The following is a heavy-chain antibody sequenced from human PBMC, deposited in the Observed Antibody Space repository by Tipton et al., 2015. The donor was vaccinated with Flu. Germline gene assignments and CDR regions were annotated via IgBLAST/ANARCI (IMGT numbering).Heavy chain of an antibody. CDR3: AKDPAHYFDDYGDYYTSEGGD. CDR1: RFIFSNYA. D-gene: IGHD3-22*01. Sequence: SLRLSCAASRFIFSNYALSWVRQAPGKGLEWVSGISESGTTTDYADPVKGRFTISRDNSKNTVFLLMSSLRAEDTAIYYCAKDPAHYFDDYGDYYTSEGGDWGQGTLVTVSS. J-gene: IGHJ4*02. V-gene: IGHV3-23*01. CDR2: ISESGTTT.